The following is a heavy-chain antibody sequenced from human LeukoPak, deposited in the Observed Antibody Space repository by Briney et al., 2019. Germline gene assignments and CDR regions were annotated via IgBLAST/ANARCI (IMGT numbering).Heavy chain of an antibody. V-gene: IGHV3-23*01. CDR3: ASTKNDSSSWSYYYYGMDV. CDR2: ITATGGI. CDR1: TFAFSSYA. D-gene: IGHD6-13*01. J-gene: IGHJ6*02. Sequence: GGSLRLSCAASTFAFSSYAMTWVRQAPGKGLEWVSSITATGGISYADSVKGRFTISRDNSKSTLYLQMNSLRAEDTAVYYCASTKNDSSSWSYYYYGMDVWGQGTTVTVSS.